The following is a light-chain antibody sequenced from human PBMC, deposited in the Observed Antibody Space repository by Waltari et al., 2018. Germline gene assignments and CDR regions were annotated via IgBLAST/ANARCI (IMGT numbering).Light chain of an antibody. CDR1: QSVSTY. Sequence: EIVLTQSPATLSLSPGESATLSCRASQSVSTYLAWYQQKPGQDPRLLISDASNRATDIPARFSGSGSGTDFTLTISSLEPGDFAVYYCQQRSSWPLTFGGGTKVEIK. J-gene: IGKJ4*01. V-gene: IGKV3-11*01. CDR3: QQRSSWPLT. CDR2: DAS.